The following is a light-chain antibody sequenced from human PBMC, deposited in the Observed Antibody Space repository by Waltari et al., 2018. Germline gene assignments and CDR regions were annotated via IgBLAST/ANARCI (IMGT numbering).Light chain of an antibody. Sequence: VSLTCTLSSGHSSNIIAWLQQQPEKGPRYLMKVNSDGSHSKGDEIPDRFSGSSSGAERYLTISSLQSEDEADYYCQTGGHGTWVFGGGTKLTVL. CDR3: QTGGHGTWV. J-gene: IGLJ3*02. CDR1: SGHSSNI. CDR2: VNSDGSH. V-gene: IGLV4-69*01.